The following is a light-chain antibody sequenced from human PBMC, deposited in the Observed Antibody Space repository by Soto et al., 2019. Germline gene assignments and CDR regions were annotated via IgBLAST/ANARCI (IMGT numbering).Light chain of an antibody. Sequence: EIVLTQSPGTLSLSPGERATLSCRASQSVSSSFLAWYQQKPGQAPRLLIYGASIRATGISDRSSGSESGTDFTLTISRLEPEDFAVYYCQQYGTSPTFGQGTKLEIK. J-gene: IGKJ2*01. CDR2: GAS. V-gene: IGKV3-20*01. CDR3: QQYGTSPT. CDR1: QSVSSSF.